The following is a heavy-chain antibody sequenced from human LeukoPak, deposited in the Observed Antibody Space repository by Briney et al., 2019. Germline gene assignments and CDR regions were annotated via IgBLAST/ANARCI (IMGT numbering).Heavy chain of an antibody. Sequence: SETLSLTCTVAGGSISSYYWSWIRQPPGKGLEWIGYIYYSGSTNYNPSLKSRVTVSVDTSKNQFSLKLSSVTAADTAVYYCARHNVVAGTNVYFQHWGQGTLVTVSS. D-gene: IGHD6-19*01. CDR3: ARHNVVAGTNVYFQH. CDR1: GGSISSYY. V-gene: IGHV4-59*08. J-gene: IGHJ1*01. CDR2: IYYSGST.